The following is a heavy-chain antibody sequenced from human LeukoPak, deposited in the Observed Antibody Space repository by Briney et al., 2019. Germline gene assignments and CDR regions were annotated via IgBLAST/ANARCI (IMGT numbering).Heavy chain of an antibody. CDR3: ARDAGYSGYDSGFDY. V-gene: IGHV1-69*13. D-gene: IGHD5-12*01. Sequence: SVKVSCKASGGTFSSYAISWVRQAPGQGLEWMGGIIPIFGTANYAQKFQGRVTITADESTSTAYMELSSLRSEDTAVYYCARDAGYSGYDSGFDYWGQGTLVTVSS. CDR2: IIPIFGTA. J-gene: IGHJ4*02. CDR1: GGTFSSYA.